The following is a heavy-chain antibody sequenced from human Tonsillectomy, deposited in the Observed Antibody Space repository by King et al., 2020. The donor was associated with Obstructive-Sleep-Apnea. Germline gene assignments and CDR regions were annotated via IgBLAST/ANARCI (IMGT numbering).Heavy chain of an antibody. CDR2: ISWKSGNI. J-gene: IGHJ4*02. CDR1: GFAFDDYA. V-gene: IGHV3-9*01. D-gene: IGHD6-19*01. CDR3: AKADFVNSGWRDY. Sequence: VQLVESGGGLVQPGRSLRLSCAASGFAFDDYAMHWVRQAPGKGLEWVSGISWKSGNIGYADSVKGRFTISRDNAKKSLYLQMNSLRAEDTALYYCAKADFVNSGWRDYWGQGTLVTVSS.